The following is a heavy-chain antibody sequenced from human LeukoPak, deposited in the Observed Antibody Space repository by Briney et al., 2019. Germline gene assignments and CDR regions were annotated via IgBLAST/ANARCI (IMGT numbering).Heavy chain of an antibody. D-gene: IGHD6-13*01. CDR2: INSGDTT. Sequence: GGSLRLSCAASGFTFSNYAMSWVRQAPGRGLEWVSGINSGDTTYYADSVKGRFTISRDNSKNTLYLQMNSLRAEDTAIYYCAKRVHTSSWYAAFDYWGQGTLVTVSS. V-gene: IGHV3-23*01. CDR3: AKRVHTSSWYAAFDY. CDR1: GFTFSNYA. J-gene: IGHJ4*02.